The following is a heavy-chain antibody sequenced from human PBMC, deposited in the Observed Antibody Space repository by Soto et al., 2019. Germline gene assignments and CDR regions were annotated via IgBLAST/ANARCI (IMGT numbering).Heavy chain of an antibody. J-gene: IGHJ6*02. CDR1: GYTFTSYG. D-gene: IGHD2-15*01. CDR3: ARVVVVAVYYYYGKDV. CDR2: ISAYNGNT. Sequence: ASVKVSCKASGYTFTSYGISWVRQAPGQGLEWMGWISAYNGNTNYAQKLQGRVTMTTDTSTSTAYMELRSLRSDDTAVYYCARVVVVAVYYYYGKDVWGQGTTVTVSS. V-gene: IGHV1-18*01.